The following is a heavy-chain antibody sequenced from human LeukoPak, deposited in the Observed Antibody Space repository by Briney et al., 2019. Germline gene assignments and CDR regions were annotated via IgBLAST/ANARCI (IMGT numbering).Heavy chain of an antibody. V-gene: IGHV4-34*01. Sequence: SETLSLTCAVYGGSFSGYYWSWIRQPPGKGLEWIGEINHSGSTNYNPSLKSRVTISVDTSKNQFSLKLSSVTAADTAVYYCARVGYYDSSGYYWVGRGPYFDYWGQGTLVTVSS. CDR2: INHSGST. CDR3: ARVGYYDSSGYYWVGRGPYFDY. CDR1: GGSFSGYY. D-gene: IGHD3-22*01. J-gene: IGHJ4*02.